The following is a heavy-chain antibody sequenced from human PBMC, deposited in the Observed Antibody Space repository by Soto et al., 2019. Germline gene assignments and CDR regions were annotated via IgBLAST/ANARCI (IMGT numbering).Heavy chain of an antibody. V-gene: IGHV3-30*03. CDR3: ATLAVAGTLVAFDI. Sequence: GGSLRLSCAASGFTFSSYGMHWVRQAPGKGLEWVAVISYDGSNKYYADSVKGRFTISRDNSKNTLYLQMNSLRAEDTAVYYCATLAVAGTLVAFDIWGQGTMVTVSS. CDR1: GFTFSSYG. CDR2: ISYDGSNK. J-gene: IGHJ3*02. D-gene: IGHD6-19*01.